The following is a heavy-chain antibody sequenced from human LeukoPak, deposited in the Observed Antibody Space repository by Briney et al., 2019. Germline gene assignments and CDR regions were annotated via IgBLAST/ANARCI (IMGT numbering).Heavy chain of an antibody. CDR1: GYTFTSYY. CDR3: ARGRTGIEDYLNWFDP. CDR2: IIPILGIA. V-gene: IGHV1-69*02. D-gene: IGHD4/OR15-4a*01. J-gene: IGHJ5*02. Sequence: ASVKVFCKASGYTFTSYYMHWVRQAPGQGVEWMGRIIPILGIANYAQKFQGRVTITADKSTSTAYMELSSLRSEDTAVYYCARGRTGIEDYLNWFDPWGQGTLVTVSS.